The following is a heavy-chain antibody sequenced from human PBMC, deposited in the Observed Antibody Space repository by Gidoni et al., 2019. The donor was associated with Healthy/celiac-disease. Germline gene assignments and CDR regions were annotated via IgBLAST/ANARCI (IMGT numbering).Heavy chain of an antibody. D-gene: IGHD3-10*01. CDR1: GGPISSSSYY. CDR2: IYYSGST. J-gene: IGHJ4*02. CDR3: ARETYYYGSGSYSQVDY. Sequence: QLQLQESGPGLVKPSETLSLTCTVSGGPISSSSYYWGWIRQPPGKGLEWIGSIYYSGSTYYNPSLKSRVTISVDTSKNQFSLKLSSVTAADTAVYYCARETYYYGSGSYSQVDYWGQGTLVTVSS. V-gene: IGHV4-39*07.